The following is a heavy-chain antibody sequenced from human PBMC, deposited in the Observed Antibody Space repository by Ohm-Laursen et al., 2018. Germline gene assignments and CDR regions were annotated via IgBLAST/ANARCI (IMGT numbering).Heavy chain of an antibody. CDR1: GGSFSGYF. D-gene: IGHD3-22*01. J-gene: IGHJ3*02. CDR2: INHSGNT. CDR3: ATGGDSSGYYLPKAFDI. V-gene: IGHV4-34*01. Sequence: GTLSLTCAVYGGSFSGYFWSWIRQPPGNGLEWIAEINHSGNTNYNPSLKSRVTISVDTSKNQFSLKLSSVTGADTAVYYCATGGDSSGYYLPKAFDIWGQGTMVTVSS.